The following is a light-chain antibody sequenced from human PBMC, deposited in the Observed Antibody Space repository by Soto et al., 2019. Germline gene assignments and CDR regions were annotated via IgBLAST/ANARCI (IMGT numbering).Light chain of an antibody. CDR2: GAS. CDR1: QGISTW. Sequence: IHMTHSPSSVCASFGDIVTITCRASQGISTWLAWYQQKAGKAPNLLIYGASNLHSGVPSRFSGSGSGTNFTLTISSQQPEDFATYYCQHYNSYSEAFGQGTKVDIK. CDR3: QHYNSYSEA. V-gene: IGKV1-12*01. J-gene: IGKJ1*01.